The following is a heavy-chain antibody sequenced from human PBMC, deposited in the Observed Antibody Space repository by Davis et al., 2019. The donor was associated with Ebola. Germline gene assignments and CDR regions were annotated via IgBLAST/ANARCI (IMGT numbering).Heavy chain of an antibody. V-gene: IGHV3-73*01. CDR2: IRSKANSYST. D-gene: IGHD2-15*01. J-gene: IGHJ4*02. CDR1: GFTFSGSA. CDR3: TRRALYCSGGSCYGDY. Sequence: PGGSLRLSCAASGFTFSGSAMHWVRQASGKGLEWVGRIRSKANSYSTSYAASVKGRFTISRDDSKNTAYLQMNSLKTEDTAVYYCTRRALYCSGGSCYGDYWGQGTLVTASS.